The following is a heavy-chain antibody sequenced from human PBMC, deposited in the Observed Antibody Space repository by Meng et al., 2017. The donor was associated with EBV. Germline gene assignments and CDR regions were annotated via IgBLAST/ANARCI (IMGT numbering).Heavy chain of an antibody. CDR3: AHRRDEYSSSWYGWFDP. Sequence: LKVVWPTLVKPTQNLTLTCTFSGFSLSTSGVGVGWIRQPPGKALEWLALIYWDDDKRYSPSLKSRLTITKDTSKNQVVLTMTNMDPVDTATYYCAHRRDEYSSSWYGWFDPWGQGTLVTVSS. CDR1: GFSLSTSGVG. D-gene: IGHD6-13*01. J-gene: IGHJ5*02. CDR2: IYWDDDK. V-gene: IGHV2-5*02.